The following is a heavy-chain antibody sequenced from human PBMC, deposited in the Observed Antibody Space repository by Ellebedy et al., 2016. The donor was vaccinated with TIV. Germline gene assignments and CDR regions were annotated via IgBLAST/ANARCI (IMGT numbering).Heavy chain of an antibody. D-gene: IGHD3-10*01. CDR3: AKIGAYKGLYYYAMDV. V-gene: IGHV4-39*01. Sequence: MPSETLSLTCTVSGGSISRSSYYWGWICQPPGKGLEWIGTIYYSGSTYYNPSLKSRVTISADTSKNQFSLRLSSVTAADTAVYYCAKIGAYKGLYYYAMDVWGQGTTVTVSS. CDR1: GGSISRSSYY. J-gene: IGHJ6*02. CDR2: IYYSGST.